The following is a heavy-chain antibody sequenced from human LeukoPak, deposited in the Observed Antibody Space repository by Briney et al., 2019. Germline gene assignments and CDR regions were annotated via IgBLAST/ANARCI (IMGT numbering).Heavy chain of an antibody. CDR3: ARVRAGTGLFDY. CDR2: IKQDGSEK. V-gene: IGHV3-7*03. D-gene: IGHD6-19*01. CDR1: GFIFSNYW. Sequence: GGSLRLSCAASGFIFSNYWMSWVRQAPGKGLEWVANIKQDGSEKYYVDSVKGRFTISRDNAKNSLYLQMNSLRAEDTAVYYCARVRAGTGLFDYWGQGTQVTVSS. J-gene: IGHJ4*02.